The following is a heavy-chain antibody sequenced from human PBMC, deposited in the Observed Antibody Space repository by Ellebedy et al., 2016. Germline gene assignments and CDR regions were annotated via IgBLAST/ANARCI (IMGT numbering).Heavy chain of an antibody. CDR1: GYTLTDLS. CDR2: FDPEYGET. J-gene: IGHJ5*02. CDR3: ASIRRITMVRGVFSNWFDP. V-gene: IGHV1-24*01. Sequence: ASVKVSCKVSGYTLTDLSMHWVRQAPGKGLEWMGGFDPEYGETIYAQKFHGRVTMTEDTSTDTAYMELSSLRSEDTAVYYCASIRRITMVRGVFSNWFDPWGQGTLVTVSS. D-gene: IGHD3-10*01.